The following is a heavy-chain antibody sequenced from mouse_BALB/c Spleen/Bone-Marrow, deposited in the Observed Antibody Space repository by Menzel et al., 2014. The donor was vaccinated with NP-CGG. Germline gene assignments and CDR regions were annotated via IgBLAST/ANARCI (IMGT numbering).Heavy chain of an antibody. CDR3: ANWGYYAMDY. CDR1: GYTFTDYE. Sequence: VQLVESGAELVRPGASVTLSCKASGYTFTDYEMHWVKQTPVHSLEWIGTLDPETGGTAYNQKFKDMATLTADKSSTTAYMELRSLTSEDSAVYYCANWGYYAMDYWGQGISVTVSS. D-gene: IGHD4-1*01. J-gene: IGHJ4*01. CDR2: LDPETGGT. V-gene: IGHV1-15*01.